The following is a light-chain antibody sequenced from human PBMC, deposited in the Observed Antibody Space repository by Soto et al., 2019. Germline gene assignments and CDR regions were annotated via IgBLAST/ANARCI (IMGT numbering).Light chain of an antibody. J-gene: IGKJ1*01. V-gene: IGKV1-6*01. CDR1: QGIRND. Sequence: AIQMTQSPSSLSASVGDRVTITCRASQGIRNDLGWDQQKLGKAPKLLIYAAASLLSWGPSRFSGSGSLTDFTLTISSLQPADFATSYSLPDYNYPRTFGQGTKVEIK. CDR2: AAA. CDR3: LPDYNYPRT.